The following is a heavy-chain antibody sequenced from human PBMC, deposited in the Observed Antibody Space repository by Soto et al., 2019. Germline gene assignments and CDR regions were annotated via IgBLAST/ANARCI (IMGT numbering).Heavy chain of an antibody. V-gene: IGHV4-59*12. Sequence: SETLSLPCNVSGGCITTCYCSRARLNPGKGLEWFAFTYYTGSTGSNPPLKSRVAISVDASRRQISLKMRSVTAADTAVYYCGSGPSDFDYGLDVWGQGTLVTVSS. CDR1: GGCITTCY. CDR2: TYYTGST. CDR3: GSGPSDFDYGLDV. J-gene: IGHJ6*02. D-gene: IGHD2-21*02.